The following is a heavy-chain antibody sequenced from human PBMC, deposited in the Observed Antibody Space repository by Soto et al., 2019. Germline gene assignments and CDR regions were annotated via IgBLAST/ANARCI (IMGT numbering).Heavy chain of an antibody. Sequence: QVQLQESGPGLVKPSQTLSLTCTVSGGSISSGGYYWSWIRQHPGKGLEWIGYIYYSGSTYYNPSLKSRVTISEDPSKNQFSRKLSAVTAADTAVYYCARGTRGVSGDYGTVDYWGKGTLVPVPS. CDR3: ARGTRGVSGDYGTVDY. V-gene: IGHV4-31*03. CDR1: GGSISSGGYY. J-gene: IGHJ4*02. CDR2: IYYSGST. D-gene: IGHD4-17*01.